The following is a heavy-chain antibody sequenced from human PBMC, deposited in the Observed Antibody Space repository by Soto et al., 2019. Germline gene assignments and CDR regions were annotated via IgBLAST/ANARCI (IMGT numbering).Heavy chain of an antibody. Sequence: ASVKVSCKASGYTFTSYGISWVRQAPGQGLEWMGWISAYNGNTNYAQKLQGRVTMTTDTSTSTAYMELRSLRSDDTAVYYCAREWGEVDYYDSSGYYPNWFDPWGQGTLVTVSS. V-gene: IGHV1-18*01. CDR2: ISAYNGNT. D-gene: IGHD3-22*01. J-gene: IGHJ5*02. CDR1: GYTFTSYG. CDR3: AREWGEVDYYDSSGYYPNWFDP.